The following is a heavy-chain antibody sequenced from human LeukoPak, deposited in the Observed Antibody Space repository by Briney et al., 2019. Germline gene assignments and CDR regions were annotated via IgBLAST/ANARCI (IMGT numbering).Heavy chain of an antibody. Sequence: PGRSLRLSCAASGFTFSSYGMHWVRQAPGKGLEWVAIISYDGGNKYYADSVQGRFTISRDNSKNTLYLQMNSLRAEDTAVYYCAKDRGNSGWYYFDYWGQGTLVTVSS. CDR3: AKDRGNSGWYYFDY. CDR2: ISYDGGNK. V-gene: IGHV3-30*18. D-gene: IGHD6-19*01. J-gene: IGHJ4*02. CDR1: GFTFSSYG.